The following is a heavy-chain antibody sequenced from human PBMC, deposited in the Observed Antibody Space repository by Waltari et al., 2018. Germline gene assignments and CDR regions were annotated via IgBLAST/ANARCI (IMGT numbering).Heavy chain of an antibody. CDR3: TIYDSSGSSPGY. CDR2: IRSKAYGGTT. V-gene: IGHV3-49*03. CDR1: GFTFGDYA. D-gene: IGHD3-22*01. J-gene: IGHJ4*02. Sequence: EVQLVESGGGLVQPGRSLRLSCTASGFTFGDYAMSWFRQAPGKGLEWVGFIRSKAYGGTTEYAASVKGRFTSSRDDSKSIAYLQMNSLKTEDTAVYYCTIYDSSGSSPGYWGQGTLVTVSS.